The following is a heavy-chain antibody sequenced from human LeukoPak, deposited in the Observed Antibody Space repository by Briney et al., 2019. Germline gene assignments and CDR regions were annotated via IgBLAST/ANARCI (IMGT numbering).Heavy chain of an antibody. CDR2: ISGSGGST. J-gene: IGHJ4*02. D-gene: IGHD3-22*01. Sequence: GGSLRLSCAASGFTFSSYGMSWVRQAPGKGLEWVSAISGSGGSTYYADSVKGRFTISRDNSKNTLYLQMNSLRAEDTAVYYCARDVDDYDSSGYYGYWGQGTLVTVSS. V-gene: IGHV3-23*01. CDR3: ARDVDDYDSSGYYGY. CDR1: GFTFSSYG.